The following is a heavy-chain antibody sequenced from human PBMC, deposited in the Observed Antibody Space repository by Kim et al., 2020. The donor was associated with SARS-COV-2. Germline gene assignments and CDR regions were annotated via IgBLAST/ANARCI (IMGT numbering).Heavy chain of an antibody. Sequence: HRGSTNYNPYLKSRRTISVAKSKNQFSLRLVAVTAADTAVYYCARGWAFDIWGQGTMVTVSS. V-gene: IGHV4-4*02. D-gene: IGHD2-15*01. CDR2: HRGST. CDR3: ARGWAFDI. J-gene: IGHJ3*02.